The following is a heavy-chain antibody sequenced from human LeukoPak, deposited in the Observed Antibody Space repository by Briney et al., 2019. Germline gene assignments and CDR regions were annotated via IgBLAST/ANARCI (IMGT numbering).Heavy chain of an antibody. V-gene: IGHV4-38-2*02. J-gene: IGHJ4*02. CDR2: IHHSGST. CDR1: GYSISSGYY. Sequence: SETLSLTCTVSGYSISSGYYWGWIRQPPGKGLEWIGSIHHSGSTYYNPSLKSRVTISVDTSKNQFSLKLSSMTAADTAVYYCARIGWNDHTLFDYWGQGTLVTVSS. CDR3: ARIGWNDHTLFDY. D-gene: IGHD1-1*01.